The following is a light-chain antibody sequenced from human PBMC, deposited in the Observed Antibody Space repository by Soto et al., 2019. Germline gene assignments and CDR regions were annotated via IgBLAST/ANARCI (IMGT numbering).Light chain of an antibody. V-gene: IGLV2-14*01. CDR2: EVS. CDR3: SSYTSSSTYV. Sequence: QSALTQPASVSGSPGQSITISCTGTSSDVGGYNYVSWYQQHPGKAPKLMIYEVSNRPSGVSNRFSGSKSGNTASLTISGLQAEDEADDYCSSYTSSSTYVFGTGTQVTVL. J-gene: IGLJ1*01. CDR1: SSDVGGYNY.